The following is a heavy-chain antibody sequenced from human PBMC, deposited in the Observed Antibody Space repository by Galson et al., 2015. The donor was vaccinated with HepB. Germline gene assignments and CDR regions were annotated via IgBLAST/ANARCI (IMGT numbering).Heavy chain of an antibody. D-gene: IGHD1-26*01. J-gene: IGHJ3*02. V-gene: IGHV3-33*01. CDR1: GFTFSSSG. Sequence: SLRLSCAASGFTFSSSGMHWVRQAPGKGLEWVAVIWYDGSNKYYADSVKGRFSISRDNSKNTMYLQMNSLRAEDTAVYYCARGWEVGAYDAFDIWGQGTMVTVSS. CDR2: IWYDGSNK. CDR3: ARGWEVGAYDAFDI.